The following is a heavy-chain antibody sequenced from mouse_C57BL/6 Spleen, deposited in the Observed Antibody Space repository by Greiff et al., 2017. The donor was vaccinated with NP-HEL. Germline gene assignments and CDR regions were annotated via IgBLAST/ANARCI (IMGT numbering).Heavy chain of an antibody. V-gene: IGHV1-55*01. D-gene: IGHD2-14*01. CDR1: GYTFTSYS. CDR2: IYPGSGCT. Sequence: HVQLLQPGAVLVKPGASVKLSCTASGYTFTSYSISWVPQTPGQGLEWIGDIYPGSGCTNYNEKFKSKATLTVDTSSSTAYMQLSSLTSEDSAVYYCARFTIGGYFDVWGTGTTVTVSS. CDR3: ARFTIGGYFDV. J-gene: IGHJ1*03.